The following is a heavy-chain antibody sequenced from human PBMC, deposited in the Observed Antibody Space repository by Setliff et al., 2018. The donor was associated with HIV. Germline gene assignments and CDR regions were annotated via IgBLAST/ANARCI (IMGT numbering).Heavy chain of an antibody. CDR2: IYTSGTT. J-gene: IGHJ4*02. V-gene: IGHV4-61*02. CDR1: GGSISSGGFY. CDR3: AKGAGFYGDYTFDY. D-gene: IGHD4-17*01. Sequence: SLTCTVSGGSISSGGFYWYWIRQPAGKGLEWIGRIYTSGTTNYNPSLKSRVTISMDTSKSQFSLRLTSVTAADTAVYYCAKGAGFYGDYTFDYWGQGNLVTVSS.